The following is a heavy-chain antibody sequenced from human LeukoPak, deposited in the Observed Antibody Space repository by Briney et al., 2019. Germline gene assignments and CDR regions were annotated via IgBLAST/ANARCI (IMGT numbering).Heavy chain of an antibody. CDR3: AKDIYTIDAFDI. D-gene: IGHD3-16*01. CDR1: KFTFSNYA. CDR2: ISGSGDST. Sequence: PGGSLRLSCTASKFTFSNYAMSWVRLASGKGLEWVSAISGSGDSTYYADSVKGRFTISRDTSNNTLYLQMKSLRAEDTAVYYCAKDIYTIDAFDIWGQGTMVTVSS. J-gene: IGHJ3*02. V-gene: IGHV3-23*01.